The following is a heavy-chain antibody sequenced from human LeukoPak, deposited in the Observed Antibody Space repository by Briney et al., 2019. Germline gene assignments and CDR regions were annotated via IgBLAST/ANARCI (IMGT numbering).Heavy chain of an antibody. Sequence: SETLSLTCTVSGGSISSYYWSWIRQPPGQGLERMGYICYSGSTNYNPSLKSRVTISVDTSKNQFSLKLSSVTAADAAVYYCPRRRGGYKDAFDIWGPGTLVTASS. J-gene: IGHJ3*02. CDR1: GGSISSYY. D-gene: IGHD5-24*01. CDR3: PRRRGGYKDAFDI. CDR2: ICYSGST. V-gene: IGHV4-59*01.